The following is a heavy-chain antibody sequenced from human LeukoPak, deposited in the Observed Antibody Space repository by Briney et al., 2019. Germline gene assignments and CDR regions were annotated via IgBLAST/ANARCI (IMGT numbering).Heavy chain of an antibody. Sequence: PGGSLRLSCRTSGFTFSSYAMSWVRQAPGKGLEWVSSISGSGGSTYYAESVKGRFTISRDNSKNTLYLQMNSLRAEDTAVYYCAKDERRITIFGVASNYWGQGTLVNVSA. J-gene: IGHJ4*02. CDR3: AKDERRITIFGVASNY. D-gene: IGHD3-3*01. CDR1: GFTFSSYA. CDR2: ISGSGGST. V-gene: IGHV3-23*01.